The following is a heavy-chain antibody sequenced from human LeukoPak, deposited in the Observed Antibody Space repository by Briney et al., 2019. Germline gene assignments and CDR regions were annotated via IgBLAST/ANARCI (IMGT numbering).Heavy chain of an antibody. V-gene: IGHV3-30*03. CDR1: GFTFNDYA. CDR3: ARRALAYFDY. CDR2: ISYDGSNK. J-gene: IGHJ4*02. Sequence: GGSLRLSCAASGFTFNDYAMHWVRQAPGKGLEWVAVISYDGSNKYYADSVKGRFTISRDISKNTLSLLMNTLRAEDTAVYYCARRALAYFDYWGQGTLVTVSS.